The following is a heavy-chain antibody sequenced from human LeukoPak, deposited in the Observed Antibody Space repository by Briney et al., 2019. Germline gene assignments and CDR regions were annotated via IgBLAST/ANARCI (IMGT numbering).Heavy chain of an antibody. CDR3: TRGGGYSYGSFDY. CDR1: GVIFSNYW. V-gene: IGHV3-74*01. D-gene: IGHD5-18*01. CDR2: INRDGSST. Sequence: GGSLRLSCAASGVIFSNYWMHWVRQTPGKGLVWVSRINRDGSSTSYADSVKGRFTISRDNAKNTLYLQMNSLRAEDTAVYYCTRGGGYSYGSFDYWGQGTLVTVSS. J-gene: IGHJ4*02.